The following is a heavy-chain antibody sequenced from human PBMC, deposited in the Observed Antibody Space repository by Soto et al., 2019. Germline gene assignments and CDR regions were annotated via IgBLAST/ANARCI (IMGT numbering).Heavy chain of an antibody. J-gene: IGHJ4*02. D-gene: IGHD2-15*01. CDR1: GGSISPFY. V-gene: IGHV4-59*01. CDR2: LYYSGNT. Sequence: QVQLLESGPGVVKPSETLSLTCTVSGGSISPFYWSWVRQPPGKGLEWIGYLYYSGNTNYNPSLKSRVTISVDASKNQVSLRLTSVTAADTAVYYCARVGGVAARTFDYWGQGTVVTVSS. CDR3: ARVGGVAARTFDY.